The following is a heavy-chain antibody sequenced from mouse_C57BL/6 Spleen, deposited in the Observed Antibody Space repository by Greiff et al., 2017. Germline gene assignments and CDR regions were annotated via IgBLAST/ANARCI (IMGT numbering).Heavy chain of an antibody. CDR2: IDPSDSYT. Sequence: QVQLQQPGAELVKPGASVKLSCKASGYTFTSYWMQWVKQRPGQGLEWIGEIDPSDSYTNYHQKFKGKATLTVDTSSSTAYMQLSSLTSEASAVYYCARRGEGHGYFDVWGTGTTVTVSS. CDR1: GYTFTSYW. J-gene: IGHJ1*03. CDR3: ARRGEGHGYFDV. V-gene: IGHV1-50*01.